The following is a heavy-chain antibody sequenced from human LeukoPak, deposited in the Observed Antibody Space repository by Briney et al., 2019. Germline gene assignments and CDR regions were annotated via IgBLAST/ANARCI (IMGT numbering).Heavy chain of an antibody. D-gene: IGHD6-13*01. CDR3: ARDFHERGQQLGQSDY. J-gene: IGHJ4*02. CDR2: ISYDGSNK. CDR1: GFTFSSYA. Sequence: PGRSLRLSCAASGFTFSSYAMHWVRQAPGKGLEWVAVISYDGSNKYYADSVKGRFTISRDNSKNTLYLRMNSLRAEDTAVYYCARDFHERGQQLGQSDYWGQGTLVTVSS. V-gene: IGHV3-30*01.